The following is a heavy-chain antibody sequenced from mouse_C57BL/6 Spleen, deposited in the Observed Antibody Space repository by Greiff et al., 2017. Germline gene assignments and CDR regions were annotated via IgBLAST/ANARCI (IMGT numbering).Heavy chain of an antibody. CDR3: ARGDYGSRATVDY. J-gene: IGHJ2*01. CDR2: INPSSGYT. CDR1: GYTFTSYW. D-gene: IGHD1-1*01. V-gene: IGHV1-7*01. Sequence: VQLQESGAELAKPGASVKLSCKASGYTFTSYWMHWVTQRPGQGLEWIGYINPSSGYTKYNQKFKDKATLTADKSSSTAYMQLSSLTYEDAAVYYCARGDYGSRATVDYWGQGTTLTVSS.